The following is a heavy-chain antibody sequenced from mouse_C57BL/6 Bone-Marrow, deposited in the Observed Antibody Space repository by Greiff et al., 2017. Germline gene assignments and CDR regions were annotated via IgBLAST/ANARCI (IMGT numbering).Heavy chain of an antibody. CDR2: INPGSGGT. CDR1: GYAFTNYL. Sequence: VQLQQSGAELVRPGTSVQVSCKASGYAFTNYLIEWVKQRPGQGLEWIGVINPGSGGTNYNEKFKGKATLTADKSSSTAYMQLSSLTSVASTVYFCARPHYYGSSYEDYGCQGTTLTVSS. V-gene: IGHV1-54*01. D-gene: IGHD1-1*01. CDR3: ARPHYYGSSYEDY. J-gene: IGHJ2*01.